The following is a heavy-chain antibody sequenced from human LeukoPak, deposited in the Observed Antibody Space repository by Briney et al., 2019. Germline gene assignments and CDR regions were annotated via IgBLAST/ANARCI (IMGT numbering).Heavy chain of an antibody. CDR1: GFTFSDYW. D-gene: IGHD2-2*01. Sequence: GGSLRLSCAASGFTFSDYWLSWVRQAPGKGLEWVANTKQDGTEKNYVDSVKGRFTISRDNARNSLYLQMNSLRAEDTAVYYCVRGPYALFWGQGTLVSVSS. CDR3: VRGPYALF. J-gene: IGHJ4*02. V-gene: IGHV3-7*01. CDR2: TKQDGTEK.